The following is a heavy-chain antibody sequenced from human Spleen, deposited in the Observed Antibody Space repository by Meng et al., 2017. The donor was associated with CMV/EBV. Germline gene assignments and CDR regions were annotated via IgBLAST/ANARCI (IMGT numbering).Heavy chain of an antibody. D-gene: IGHD3-3*01. Sequence: GESLKISCIVSGFTFGDYGLSWVRQAPGKGLEWVSSITGSSSYIYYADSVKGRFTISRDNAKNSLYLQMNSLRAEDTAVYYCAGEFWNTDYWGQGTLVTVSS. CDR3: AGEFWNTDY. CDR2: ITGSSSYI. J-gene: IGHJ4*02. CDR1: GFTFGDYG. V-gene: IGHV3-21*01.